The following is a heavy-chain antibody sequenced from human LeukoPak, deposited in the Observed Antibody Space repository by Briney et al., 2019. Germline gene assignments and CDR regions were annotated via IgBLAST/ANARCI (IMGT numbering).Heavy chain of an antibody. J-gene: IGHJ6*03. Sequence: GGSLRLSCAASGFTFSGSAMHWVRQASGKGLEWVGRIRSKANSYATAYAASVKGRSTISRDDSKNTAYLQMNSLKTEDTAVYYCTRLITGTDYYYYYMDVWGKGTTVTVSS. CDR3: TRLITGTDYYYYYMDV. V-gene: IGHV3-73*01. D-gene: IGHD1-7*01. CDR1: GFTFSGSA. CDR2: IRSKANSYAT.